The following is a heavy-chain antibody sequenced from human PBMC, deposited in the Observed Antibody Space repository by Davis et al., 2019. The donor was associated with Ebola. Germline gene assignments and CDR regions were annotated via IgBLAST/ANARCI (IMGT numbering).Heavy chain of an antibody. CDR1: GYTFSSYY. J-gene: IGHJ4*02. V-gene: IGHV1-69*13. CDR3: ARDHCSGGSCYFDY. Sequence: AASVQVSCKASGYTFSSYYMHCVRQAPGQGLEWMGGIIPIFGTANYAQKFQGRVTITADESTSTAYMELSSLGSEDTAVYYCARDHCSGGSCYFDYWGQGTLVTVSS. D-gene: IGHD2-15*01. CDR2: IIPIFGTA.